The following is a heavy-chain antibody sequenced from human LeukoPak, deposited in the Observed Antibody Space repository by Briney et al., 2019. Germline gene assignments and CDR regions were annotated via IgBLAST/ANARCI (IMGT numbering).Heavy chain of an antibody. V-gene: IGHV3-9*01. D-gene: IGHD3-10*01. J-gene: IGHJ4*02. CDR1: GFTFDDYA. CDR3: AKRGGRNYFDY. Sequence: GGSLRLSCAASGFTFDDYAMHWVRQAPGKGLEWVSGISWNSGSIGYADSVKGRFTISRDSAKNSLYLQMNSLRAEDTALYYCAKRGGRNYFDYWGQGTLVTVSS. CDR2: ISWNSGSI.